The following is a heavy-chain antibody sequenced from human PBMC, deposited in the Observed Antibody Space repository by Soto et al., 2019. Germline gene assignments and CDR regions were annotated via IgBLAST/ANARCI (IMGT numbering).Heavy chain of an antibody. D-gene: IGHD6-13*01. CDR3: ARIRGSTSSWTTQKTGNWFDP. Sequence: QVTLKESGPVLVKPTETLTLTCTVSGFSLSNARMGVSWIRQPPGKALEWLAHIFSNDEKSYSTSLKSRLTIPKDTSKSQVVLTMTNMDPVDTATYYCARIRGSTSSWTTQKTGNWFDPWGQGTLVTVSS. CDR1: GFSLSNARMG. V-gene: IGHV2-26*01. CDR2: IFSNDEK. J-gene: IGHJ5*02.